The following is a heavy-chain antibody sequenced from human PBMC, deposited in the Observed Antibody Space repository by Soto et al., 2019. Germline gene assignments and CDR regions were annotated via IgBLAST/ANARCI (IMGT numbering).Heavy chain of an antibody. V-gene: IGHV1-69*05. D-gene: IGHD2-2*01. CDR3: ARVVPGAEAWFGP. J-gene: IGHJ5*02. CDR2: IILICGRT. CDR1: GGTFSSYA. Sequence: SVKVSCKASGGTFSSYAISWVRQAPGQSLEWMGGIILICGRTNYAQKFQGRVTMTTDESTTTAYMELRSLRSDDTAVYYCARVVPGAEAWFGPWGQGTLVTVSS.